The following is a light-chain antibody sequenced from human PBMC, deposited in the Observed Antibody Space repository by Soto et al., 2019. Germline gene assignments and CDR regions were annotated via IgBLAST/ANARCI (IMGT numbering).Light chain of an antibody. J-gene: IGLJ2*01. Sequence: QSALTQPPSVSGAPGQRVTISCTGSSSNIGAGYHVHWYQQLPGTAPKLLIYANSNRPSGVPDRFSGSKSGSSASLAITGLQAEDEADYYCQSYDSSLSAWVFGGGTKLTVL. CDR3: QSYDSSLSAWV. CDR2: ANS. V-gene: IGLV1-40*01. CDR1: SSNIGAGYH.